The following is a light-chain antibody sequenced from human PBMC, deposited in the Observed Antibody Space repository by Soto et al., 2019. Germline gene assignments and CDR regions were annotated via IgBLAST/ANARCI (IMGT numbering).Light chain of an antibody. CDR1: QSVSSY. CDR3: QRRSNSVT. J-gene: IGKJ5*01. CDR2: DAS. V-gene: IGKV3-11*01. Sequence: EIVLPQSPATLSLSPGERATLSCRASQSVSSYLVWYQHKPGQAPRLLISDASNRATGIPARFSGSGSGTDFTLTISSLEPEDVAVYYCQRRSNSVTFGQGTRLEIK.